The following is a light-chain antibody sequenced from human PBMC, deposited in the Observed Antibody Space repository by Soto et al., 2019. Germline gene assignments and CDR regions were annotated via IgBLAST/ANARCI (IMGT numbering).Light chain of an antibody. J-gene: IGKJ2*01. Sequence: DIVLTQSPGTLSLSPGERATLSCRASQSISNRYLAWYHQKPCQAPRLLIYGTSNRATGIPDRFSGSGSGTDFTLTISRLEPEDFALYYCQQYTSSPPMSTFGQGTRLEI. CDR1: QSISNRY. CDR2: GTS. CDR3: QQYTSSPPMST. V-gene: IGKV3-20*01.